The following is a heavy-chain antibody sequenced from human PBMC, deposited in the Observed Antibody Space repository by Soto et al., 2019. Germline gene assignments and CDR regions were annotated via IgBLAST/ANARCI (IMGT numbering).Heavy chain of an antibody. CDR1: GFTFSSYA. CDR2: ISYDGSNK. Sequence: QVQLVESGGGVVQPGRSLRLSCAASGFTFSSYAMHWVRQAPGKGLEWVAVISYDGSNKYYADSVKGRFTISRDNSKNTLYLQMNSLRAEDTAVYYCARDPRPFYGMGVWGQGTTVTVSS. CDR3: ARDPRPFYGMGV. V-gene: IGHV3-30-3*01. J-gene: IGHJ6*02.